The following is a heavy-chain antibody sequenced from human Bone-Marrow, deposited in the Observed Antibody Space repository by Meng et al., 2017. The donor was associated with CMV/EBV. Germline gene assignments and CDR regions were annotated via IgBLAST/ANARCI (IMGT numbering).Heavy chain of an antibody. CDR3: SRICFGATEICPFDI. V-gene: IGHV3-73*01. D-gene: IGHD3-16*01. J-gene: IGHJ3*02. Sequence: FTFSGSAMHWVRQASGKGLEWVGRIRNKDNNYATAYAASMKGRFTISRDDSNNTAYLQMNSLKTEDTAVYYCSRICFGATEICPFDIWGQGTMVTVSS. CDR2: IRNKDNNYAT. CDR1: FTFSGSA.